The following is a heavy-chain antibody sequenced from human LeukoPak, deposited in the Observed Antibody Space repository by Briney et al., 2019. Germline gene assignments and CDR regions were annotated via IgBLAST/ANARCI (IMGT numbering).Heavy chain of an antibody. CDR2: IKQDGSEK. J-gene: IGHJ4*02. CDR3: ARVRRPYYFDY. CDR1: GFTFSSYW. Sequence: GGSLSLSCGASGFTFSSYWMSWVRQAPGKGLEWVANIKQDGSEKYYVDSVKGRFTISRDNAQDSLYLQMDSLRAEDTAVYYCARVRRPYYFDYWGQGTLVTVSS. V-gene: IGHV3-7*01.